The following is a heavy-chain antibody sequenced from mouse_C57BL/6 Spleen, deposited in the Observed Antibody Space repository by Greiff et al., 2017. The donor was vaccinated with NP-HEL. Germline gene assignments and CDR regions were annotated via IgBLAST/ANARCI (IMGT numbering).Heavy chain of an antibody. D-gene: IGHD2-5*01. CDR1: GYSFTSYY. J-gene: IGHJ2*01. CDR3: ARGAYYSSLFDY. Sequence: VQLQQSGPELVKPGASVKISCKASGYSFTSYYIHWVKQRPGQGLEWIGWIYPGSGNTKYNEKFKGKATLTADTSSSTAYMQLSSLTSEDSAVYYCARGAYYSSLFDYWGQGTTLTVSS. CDR2: IYPGSGNT. V-gene: IGHV1-66*01.